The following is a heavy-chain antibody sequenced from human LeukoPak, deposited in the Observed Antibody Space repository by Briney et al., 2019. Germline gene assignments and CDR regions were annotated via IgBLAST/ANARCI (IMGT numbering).Heavy chain of an antibody. D-gene: IGHD5-24*01. V-gene: IGHV3-30*01. J-gene: IGHJ4*02. CDR2: ISYDGSNK. Sequence: GGSLRLSCAASGFTFSSYAMHGVRQAPGKGLGWGAVISYDGSNKYYAESVKGRFTISRDNSKNTLYLQMNSLRAEDTAVYYCARAVEMATILDYWGQGTLVTVSS. CDR1: GFTFSSYA. CDR3: ARAVEMATILDY.